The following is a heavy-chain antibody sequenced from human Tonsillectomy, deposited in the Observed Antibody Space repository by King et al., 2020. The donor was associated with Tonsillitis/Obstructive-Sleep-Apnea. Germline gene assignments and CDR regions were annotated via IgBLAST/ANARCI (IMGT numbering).Heavy chain of an antibody. CDR1: GFSLSTTGVG. J-gene: IGHJ4*02. D-gene: IGHD2-2*02. V-gene: IGHV2-5*02. CDR2: IYWDDDK. CDR3: AHTIPYCSRPSCYTKNFHY. Sequence: TLKESGPTLVKPTQTLTLTCTFSGFSLSTTGVGVGWIRQPPGKALEWLALIYWDDDKRYRPSLKSRLTITKDTSKNQVVLTMTNMDPVDTATYYCAHTIPYCSRPSCYTKNFHYWGQGTLVTVSS.